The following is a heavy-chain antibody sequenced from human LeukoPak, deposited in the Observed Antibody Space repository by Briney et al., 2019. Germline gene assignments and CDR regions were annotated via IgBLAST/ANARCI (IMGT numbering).Heavy chain of an antibody. V-gene: IGHV3-23*01. J-gene: IGHJ3*02. D-gene: IGHD1-26*01. CDR2: ISNSGGST. CDR1: GFTFSSSA. Sequence: GGSLRLSCAASGFTFSSSAMSWVRQAPGKGLEWVSAISNSGGSTYYADSVKGRFTISRDNSKNTLYLQMNSLRAEDMAVYYCAKGGGHNAFDIWGQGTMVTVSS. CDR3: AKGGGHNAFDI.